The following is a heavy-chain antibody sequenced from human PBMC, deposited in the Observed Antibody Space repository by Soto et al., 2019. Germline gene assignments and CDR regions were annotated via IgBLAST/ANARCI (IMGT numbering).Heavy chain of an antibody. Sequence: GGSLRLSCAASGFTFSSYSMNWVRQAPGKGLEWVSYISSSSSTIYYADSVKGRFTISRDNAKNSLYLQMNSLRAEDTAVYYCARDKPYCSGGSCYEGGDYWGQGTLVTVSS. D-gene: IGHD2-15*01. CDR1: GFTFSSYS. CDR2: ISSSSSTI. CDR3: ARDKPYCSGGSCYEGGDY. V-gene: IGHV3-48*01. J-gene: IGHJ4*02.